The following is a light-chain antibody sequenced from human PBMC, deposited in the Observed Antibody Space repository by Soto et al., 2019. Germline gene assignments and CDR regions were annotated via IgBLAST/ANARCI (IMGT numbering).Light chain of an antibody. Sequence: EIVLTQSPGTLSLSPGQRATLSCRAGQSVSSNSLAWYQQKPGQAPRLLIYGVSNRAIGISDRFSGSRSGTDFTLTISRLEPDDFGVYSCHQYGDSPFPFGPGTKVEI. CDR2: GVS. V-gene: IGKV3-20*01. CDR1: QSVSSNS. J-gene: IGKJ3*01. CDR3: HQYGDSPFP.